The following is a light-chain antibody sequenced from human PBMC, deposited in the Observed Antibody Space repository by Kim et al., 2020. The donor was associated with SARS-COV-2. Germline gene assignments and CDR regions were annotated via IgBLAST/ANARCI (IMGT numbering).Light chain of an antibody. J-gene: IGLJ2*01. CDR2: GKN. V-gene: IGLV3-19*01. CDR3: NSRDSNDNVV. Sequence: VAMGQKVRIKCQGESLRSYYATWYQHKPGQAPILVIYGKNNRPSGIPDRFSGSSSGNTASLTITGTQAGDEADYYCNSRDSNDNVVFGGGTQLTVL. CDR1: SLRSYY.